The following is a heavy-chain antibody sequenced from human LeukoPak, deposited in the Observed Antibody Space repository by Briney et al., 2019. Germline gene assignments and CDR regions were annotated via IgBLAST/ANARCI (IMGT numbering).Heavy chain of an antibody. CDR2: INPNSGGT. CDR1: GYTFTGYY. CDR3: ARDEMYYYDSSGYYGVDY. D-gene: IGHD3-22*01. V-gene: IGHV1-2*02. J-gene: IGHJ4*02. Sequence: ASVKVSCKASGYTFTGYYMHWVRQAPGQGLEWMGWINPNSGGTNYAQKFQGRVTMTRDTSIGTAYMELSRLRSDDTAVYYCARDEMYYYDSSGYYGVDYWGQGTLVTVSS.